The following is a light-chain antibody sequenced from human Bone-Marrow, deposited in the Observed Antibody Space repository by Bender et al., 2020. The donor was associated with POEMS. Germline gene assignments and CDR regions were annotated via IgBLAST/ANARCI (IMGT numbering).Light chain of an antibody. CDR1: NANIGTEY. Sequence: QSVLTQPPSASGTPGQTVTISCSGSNANIGTEYVYWYQQLPGTAPKLLIYSSHRRPSEVPDRFSGSRSGTSASLAISGLQSEDEADYYCAVWDDSLNGWVFGGGTKLTVL. J-gene: IGLJ3*02. V-gene: IGLV1-44*01. CDR2: SSH. CDR3: AVWDDSLNGWV.